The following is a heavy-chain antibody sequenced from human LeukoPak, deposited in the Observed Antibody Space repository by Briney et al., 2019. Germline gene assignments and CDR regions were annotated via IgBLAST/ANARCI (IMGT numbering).Heavy chain of an antibody. CDR1: GGSFSGYY. CDR3: ARRGRVSYYDSSGYTALWFQH. D-gene: IGHD3-22*01. Sequence: PSETLSLTCAVYGGSFSGYYWSWIRQPPGKGLEWIGEINHSGSTNYNPSLKSRVTISVDTSKNQFSLKLSSVTAADTAVYCCARRGRVSYYDSSGYTALWFQHWGQGTLVTVSS. J-gene: IGHJ1*01. V-gene: IGHV4-34*01. CDR2: INHSGST.